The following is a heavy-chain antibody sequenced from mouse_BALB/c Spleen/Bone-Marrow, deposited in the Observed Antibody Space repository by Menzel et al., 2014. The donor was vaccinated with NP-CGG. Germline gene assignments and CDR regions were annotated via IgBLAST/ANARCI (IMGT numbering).Heavy chain of an antibody. Sequence: EVNVVESGGGLVQPGGSLKLSCAASGFTFSSYGISWVRQTPDKRLELVATINSNGGSTYYPDSVKGRFTISRDNAKNTLYLQMSSLKSEDTAMYFCARERGGYGITRSLAHWGLG. V-gene: IGHV5-6-3*01. CDR3: ARERGGYGITRSLAH. D-gene: IGHD2-1*01. CDR1: GFTFSSYG. J-gene: IGHJ3*01. CDR2: INSNGGST.